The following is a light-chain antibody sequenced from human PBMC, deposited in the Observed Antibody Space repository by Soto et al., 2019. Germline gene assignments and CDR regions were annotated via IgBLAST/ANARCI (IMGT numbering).Light chain of an antibody. Sequence: QSVLTQPPSVSGAPGQRVTISCTGSGSEIVNWYQQLPGRAPKLLIYGNNLRPSGVPERISGSKSGTSASLAISGLRSEDEALYYCASWDDRLGAVIFGGGTKVTVL. J-gene: IGLJ2*01. V-gene: IGLV1-47*02. CDR2: GNN. CDR3: ASWDDRLGAVI. CDR1: GSEI.